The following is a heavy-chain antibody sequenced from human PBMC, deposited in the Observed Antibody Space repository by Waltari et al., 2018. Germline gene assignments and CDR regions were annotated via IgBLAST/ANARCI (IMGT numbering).Heavy chain of an antibody. Sequence: QVQLVQSGAEVKKPGASVKVSCKVSGYTLTELSMHWVRQAPGKGLEWMGGFEPEDGETIYAQKFEGRVTMTEDTSTDTAYMELSSLGSEDTAVYYCATLRQWLANNWFDPWGQGTLVTVSS. D-gene: IGHD6-19*01. J-gene: IGHJ5*02. CDR1: GYTLTELS. CDR2: FEPEDGET. V-gene: IGHV1-24*01. CDR3: ATLRQWLANNWFDP.